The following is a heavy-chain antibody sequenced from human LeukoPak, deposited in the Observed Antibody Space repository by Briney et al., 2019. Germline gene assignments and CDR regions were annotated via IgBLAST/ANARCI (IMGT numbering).Heavy chain of an antibody. CDR1: GGSISSSSYY. CDR2: IYYRGST. V-gene: IGHV4-39*07. J-gene: IGHJ4*02. D-gene: IGHD2-2*01. Sequence: SETLSLTCTVSGGSISSSSYYWGWIRQPPGEGLQWIGSIYYRGSTYYNPSLKSRITMSLDASKSQFSLKLSSVTAADTAVYYCASLVHYCSSTSCFYYFDYWGQGTLVTVSS. CDR3: ASLVHYCSSTSCFYYFDY.